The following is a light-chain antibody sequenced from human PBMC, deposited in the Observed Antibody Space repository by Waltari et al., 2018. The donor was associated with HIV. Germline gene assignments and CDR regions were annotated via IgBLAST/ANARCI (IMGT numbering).Light chain of an antibody. V-gene: IGLV2-23*02. CDR3: CSYAGSSTPWV. CDR1: SSDVGRYNL. J-gene: IGLJ3*02. CDR2: EVS. Sequence: QSALTQPASVSGSPGQSITISCTGTSSDVGRYNLVSWYQQHPGKAPKLMIYEVSKRPSGVSNPCSGAKSGNTASRTIAGLQAEDEADYYCCSYAGSSTPWVFGGGTKLTVL.